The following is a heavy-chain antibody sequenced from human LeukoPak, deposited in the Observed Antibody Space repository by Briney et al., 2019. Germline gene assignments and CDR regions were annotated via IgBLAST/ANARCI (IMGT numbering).Heavy chain of an antibody. CDR3: ARDSTLYYDFWSGPDY. Sequence: GGSLRLSCAASGFTFSSYWMHWVRQAPGKGLVWVSRINTDGGSTSYADSVKGRFTISRDNAKNTLYLQMNSLRAEDTAVYYCARDSTLYYDFWSGPDYWGQGTLVTVSS. CDR2: INTDGGST. J-gene: IGHJ4*02. V-gene: IGHV3-74*01. D-gene: IGHD3-3*01. CDR1: GFTFSSYW.